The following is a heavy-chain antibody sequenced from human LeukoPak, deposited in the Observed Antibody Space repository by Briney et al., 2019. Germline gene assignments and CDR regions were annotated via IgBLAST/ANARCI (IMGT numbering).Heavy chain of an antibody. V-gene: IGHV4-39*01. J-gene: IGHJ4*02. CDR3: ARHWSDKWLQIYYFDY. D-gene: IGHD5-18*01. CDR1: GFTFSSYW. CDR2: LFYNGDT. Sequence: GSLRLSCAASGFTFSSYWMSWVRQAPGKGLEWIGSLFYNGDTHHNPSLKTRVTISADTSKNQFSLKLTSVTAADTAVYYCARHWSDKWLQIYYFDYWGQGTLVTVSS.